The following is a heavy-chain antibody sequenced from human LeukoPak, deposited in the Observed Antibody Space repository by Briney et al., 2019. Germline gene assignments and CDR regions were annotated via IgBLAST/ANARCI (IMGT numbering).Heavy chain of an antibody. CDR1: GFTFSSYS. J-gene: IGHJ4*02. CDR3: ARDVRGGPGVDY. V-gene: IGHV3-21*01. Sequence: KPGGSLRLSCAASGFTFSSYSMNWVRQAPGKGLEWVSSISSSSSYIYYADSVKGRFTISRDNAKNSLYLQMNSLRAEDTAVYYCARDVRGGPGVDYWGQGTLVTVSS. CDR2: ISSSSSYI. D-gene: IGHD3-10*01.